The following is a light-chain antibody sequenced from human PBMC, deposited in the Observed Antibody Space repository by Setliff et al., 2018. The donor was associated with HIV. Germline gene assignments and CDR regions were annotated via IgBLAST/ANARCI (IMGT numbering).Light chain of an antibody. CDR1: NIGNKS. V-gene: IGLV3-21*04. CDR3: QVWDSSSDHHV. Sequence: SYELTQPPSVSVAPGKTASITCGGNNIGNKSVQWYQQKPGQAPVMVIHYDTGRPSGIPERFSGSNSGNTATLTISRVEAGDEADYYRQVWDSSSDHHVFGTGT. J-gene: IGLJ1*01. CDR2: YDT.